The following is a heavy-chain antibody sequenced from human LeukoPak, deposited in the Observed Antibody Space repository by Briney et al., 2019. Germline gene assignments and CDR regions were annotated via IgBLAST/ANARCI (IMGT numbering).Heavy chain of an antibody. Sequence: GESLKISCKGSGSSFTSYWIGWVRPMPGKGLEWMGIIYPGDSDTRYSPSFQGQVTISADKSISTAYLQWSSLKASDTAMYYCASLSYYYGSGSYYPDPFDYWGQGTLVTVSS. J-gene: IGHJ4*02. CDR2: IYPGDSDT. CDR3: ASLSYYYGSGSYYPDPFDY. CDR1: GSSFTSYW. D-gene: IGHD3-10*01. V-gene: IGHV5-51*01.